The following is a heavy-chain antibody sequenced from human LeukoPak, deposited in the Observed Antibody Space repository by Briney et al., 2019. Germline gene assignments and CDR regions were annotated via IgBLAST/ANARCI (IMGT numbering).Heavy chain of an antibody. J-gene: IGHJ4*02. CDR2: IGAGGTFT. Sequence: GGSLRLSCTASGFTFSSYAMNWVRQAPGKGLEWVSGIGAGGTFTYYADSVKGRFTIFRDNSRNTLYLQMNSLRAEDTAVYYCARALVGATAYWGQGTLVTVSS. CDR3: ARALVGATAY. D-gene: IGHD1-26*01. CDR1: GFTFSSYA. V-gene: IGHV3-23*01.